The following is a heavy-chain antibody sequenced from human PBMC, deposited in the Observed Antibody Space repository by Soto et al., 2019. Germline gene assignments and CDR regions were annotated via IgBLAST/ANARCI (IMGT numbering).Heavy chain of an antibody. D-gene: IGHD6-13*01. Sequence: EVQLVESGGGLVQPGGSLRLSCAASGFTFSSYSMNWVRQAPGKGLEWVSYISSSSSTIYYADSVKGRFTISRDNAKTSLYLQMNSLRDEDTAVYYCARDKYSSSWYRISPDHYYGMDVWGQGTTVTVSS. CDR1: GFTFSSYS. CDR2: ISSSSSTI. J-gene: IGHJ6*02. CDR3: ARDKYSSSWYRISPDHYYGMDV. V-gene: IGHV3-48*02.